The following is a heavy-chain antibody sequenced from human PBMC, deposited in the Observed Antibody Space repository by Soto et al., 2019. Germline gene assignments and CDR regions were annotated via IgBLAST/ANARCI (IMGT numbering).Heavy chain of an antibody. Sequence: ASVKVSGKASGYTFTGYYIHWVRQAPGQGLERMGRINPNRGGTNFAQKFQGWLTMTSDTSISTAYMELSRLRSDDTAAYYCAPASMNVDKSDYYTYYYRMDGWCQGTKVTVSS. J-gene: IGHJ6*02. CDR3: APASMNVDKSDYYTYYYRMDG. D-gene: IGHD4-17*01. CDR2: INPNRGGT. CDR1: GYTFTGYY. V-gene: IGHV1-2*04.